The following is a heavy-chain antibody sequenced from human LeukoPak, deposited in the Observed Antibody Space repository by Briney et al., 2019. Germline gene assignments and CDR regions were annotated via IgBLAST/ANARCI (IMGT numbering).Heavy chain of an antibody. J-gene: IGHJ6*02. V-gene: IGHV1-58*01. Sequence: ASVKVSCKASSFTFTTSAVQWVRQARGQRLEWIGWIGVGSGNTNHAQKFQERVTTTRDMSTNTAYMELSSLRFEDTAVYYCAASRTPYYDSSGGYYYGMDVWGQGTTVTVSS. CDR1: SFTFTTSA. D-gene: IGHD3-22*01. CDR3: AASRTPYYDSSGGYYYGMDV. CDR2: IGVGSGNT.